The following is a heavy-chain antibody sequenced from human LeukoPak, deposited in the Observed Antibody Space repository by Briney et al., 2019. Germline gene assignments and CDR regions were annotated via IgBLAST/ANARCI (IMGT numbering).Heavy chain of an antibody. CDR3: ASLTRNYDILTGYGPYYFDY. Sequence: PSETLSLTCTVSGGSISSGDYYWSWVRQPPGRGREWVGYTYKSGSTYSNSSLKSRVSISVDTSKNQFSLKVSSVTAADTAVYYCASLTRNYDILTGYGPYYFDYWGQGALVTVSS. CDR2: TYKSGST. J-gene: IGHJ4*02. CDR1: GGSISSGDYY. V-gene: IGHV4-30-4*08. D-gene: IGHD3-9*01.